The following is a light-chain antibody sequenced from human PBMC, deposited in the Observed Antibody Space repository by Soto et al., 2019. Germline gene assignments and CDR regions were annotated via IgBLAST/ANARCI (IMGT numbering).Light chain of an antibody. CDR2: EAT. V-gene: IGLV2-23*01. CDR1: SSDIGSYDL. Sequence: QSALTQPASVSGAPGQSITISCTGTSSDIGSYDLVSWYQQLPGRAPKLMIYEATKRPSGISHRFSGSKSGNTASLTISGLQAEDEAEYYCCSYAGSSTYVFGTGTKVTVL. CDR3: CSYAGSSTYV. J-gene: IGLJ1*01.